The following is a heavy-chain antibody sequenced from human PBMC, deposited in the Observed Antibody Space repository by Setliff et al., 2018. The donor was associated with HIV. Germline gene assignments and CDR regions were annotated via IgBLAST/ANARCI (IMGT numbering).Heavy chain of an antibody. Sequence: PSETLSLPCTVSGDSISVYFWSWVRQPPGKGLYWIGYIYYIGSTNYNPSLKSRVTISVDTSQNQFSLELTSVTAADTAVCYCARGRDYGGPWGQGTLVTVSS. V-gene: IGHV4-59*01. CDR3: ARGRDYGGP. CDR2: IYYIGST. D-gene: IGHD4-17*01. J-gene: IGHJ5*02. CDR1: GDSISVYF.